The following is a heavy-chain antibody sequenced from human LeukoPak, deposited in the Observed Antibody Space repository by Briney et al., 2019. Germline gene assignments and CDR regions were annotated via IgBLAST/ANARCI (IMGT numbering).Heavy chain of an antibody. D-gene: IGHD2-2*01. CDR2: ISGSGGST. V-gene: IGHV3-23*01. J-gene: IGHJ6*02. CDR3: AKGTGCCTSCYLNYGMDV. Sequence: GGSLRLSCAASGFTFSSYAMSWVRQAPGKGLEWVSAISGSGGSTYYADSVKGRFTISRDNSKNTLYLQMNSLRAEDTAVYYCAKGTGCCTSCYLNYGMDVWGQGTTVTVSS. CDR1: GFTFSSYA.